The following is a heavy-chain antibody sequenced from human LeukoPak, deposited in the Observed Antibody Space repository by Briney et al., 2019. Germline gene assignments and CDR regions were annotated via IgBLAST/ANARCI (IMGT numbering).Heavy chain of an antibody. CDR2: INPNSGGT. CDR3: ARGPLSLMSSSWYADWFDP. D-gene: IGHD6-13*01. V-gene: IGHV1-2*02. CDR1: GYTFTSYY. Sequence: ASVKVSCKASGYTFTSYYMHWVRQAPGQGLEWMGWINPNSGGTNYAQKFQGRVTMTRDTSISTAYMELSRLRSDDTAVYYCARGPLSLMSSSWYADWFDPWGQGTLVTVSS. J-gene: IGHJ5*02.